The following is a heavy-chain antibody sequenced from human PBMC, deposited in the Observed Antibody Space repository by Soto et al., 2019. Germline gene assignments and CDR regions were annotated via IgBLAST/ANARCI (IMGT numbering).Heavy chain of an antibody. Sequence: SETLSLTCAVSGGSISSSNWWSWVRQPPGKGLEWIGEIYHSGSTNYNPSLKSRVTISVDKSENQFSLKLSSVTAADTAVYYCARDPSSGSRAAGYWGQGTLVTVSS. CDR2: IYHSGST. V-gene: IGHV4-4*02. J-gene: IGHJ4*02. CDR3: ARDPSSGSRAAGY. CDR1: GGSISSSNW. D-gene: IGHD3-22*01.